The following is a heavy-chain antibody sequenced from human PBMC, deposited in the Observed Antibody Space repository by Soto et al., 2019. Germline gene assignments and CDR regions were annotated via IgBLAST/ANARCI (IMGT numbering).Heavy chain of an antibody. V-gene: IGHV1-8*01. CDR2: MNPNTGNS. D-gene: IGHD1-1*01. CDR1: GSTFTSYD. J-gene: IGHJ4*02. Sequence: ASVKVSSKAFGSTFTSYDIYWVRQATGQGLEWMGWMNPNTGNSAYAQKFQGRVTVTSDTSINSVHMELSSLRSEDTAVYYCARRAETNGWNGFGADKYYFDFWGQGTLVTVSS. CDR3: ARRAETNGWNGFGADKYYFDF.